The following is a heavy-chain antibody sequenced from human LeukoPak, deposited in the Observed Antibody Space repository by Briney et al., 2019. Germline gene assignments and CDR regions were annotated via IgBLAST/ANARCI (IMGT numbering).Heavy chain of an antibody. J-gene: IGHJ4*02. CDR3: ARDYGSGSTPFFDY. V-gene: IGHV4-34*01. CDR1: GFTFSSYE. CDR2: INHSGST. D-gene: IGHD3-10*01. Sequence: GSLRLSCAASGFTFSSYEMNWVRQAPGKGLEWIGEINHSGSTNYNPSLKSRVTISVDTSKNQFSLKLSSVTAADTAVYYCARDYGSGSTPFFDYWGQGTLVTVSS.